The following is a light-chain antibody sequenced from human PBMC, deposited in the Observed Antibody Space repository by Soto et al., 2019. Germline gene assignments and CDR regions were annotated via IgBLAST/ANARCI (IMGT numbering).Light chain of an antibody. J-gene: IGKJ1*01. CDR2: AAS. V-gene: IGKV1-39*01. CDR3: QQYNNWPSWT. CDR1: QSISNS. Sequence: DIQMTQSPSSLSASIGDRVTITCRASQSISNSLNWYQQRPGKAPNLLIYAASNLHSGVPSRFSGSGSGTDFTLTISSLQPEDFAVYYCQQYNNWPSWTFGQGTKVDIK.